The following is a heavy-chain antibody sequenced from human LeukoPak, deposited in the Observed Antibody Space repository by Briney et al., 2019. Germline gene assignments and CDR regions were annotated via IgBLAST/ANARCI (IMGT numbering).Heavy chain of an antibody. Sequence: GGSLRLSCVASGFTLSTYGIHWVRQAPRKGLEWVAVISYDGGNKFYADSVKGRFTISRDNSKNTVYLEMDNLRPEDTAVYYCARDQSARDYYYYMDVWGKGSTVTVSS. D-gene: IGHD3-3*01. CDR3: ARDQSARDYYYYMDV. V-gene: IGHV3-30*03. CDR1: GFTLSTYG. J-gene: IGHJ6*03. CDR2: ISYDGGNK.